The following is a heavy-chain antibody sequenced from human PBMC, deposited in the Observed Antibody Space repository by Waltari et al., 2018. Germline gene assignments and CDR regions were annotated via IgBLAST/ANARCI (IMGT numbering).Heavy chain of an antibody. CDR2: IYHSGST. CDR1: GYSISSGYY. V-gene: IGHV4-38-2*01. J-gene: IGHJ4*02. D-gene: IGHD4-17*01. CDR3: ARDMAGSRGKGGDYGEFDY. Sequence: QVQLQESGPGLVKPSETLSLTCAVSGYSISSGYYWGWIRQPPGKGLEWIGSIYHSGSTYHNPSLKRRVTISVETAKNQFSRKLSSVTAADTAVYYCARDMAGSRGKGGDYGEFDYWGQGTLVTVSS.